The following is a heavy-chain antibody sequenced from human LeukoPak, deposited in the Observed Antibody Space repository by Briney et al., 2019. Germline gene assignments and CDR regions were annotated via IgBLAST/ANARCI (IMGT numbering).Heavy chain of an antibody. CDR1: GFTFSSYG. J-gene: IGHJ4*02. CDR3: AKEGRPPRTDDSHNYLFDDY. CDR2: IRFDGSIK. Sequence: GGSLRLSCAASGFTFSSYGMHWVRQAPGKGLEWVAFIRFDGSIKYFADSAKGRFTISRDNSKNTLFLQMNSLRAEDTAVYYCAKEGRPPRTDDSHNYLFDDYWGQGTLVTVSS. D-gene: IGHD2/OR15-2a*01. V-gene: IGHV3-30*02.